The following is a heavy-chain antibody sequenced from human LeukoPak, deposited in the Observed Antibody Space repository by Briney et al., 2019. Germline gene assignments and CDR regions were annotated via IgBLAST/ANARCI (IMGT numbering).Heavy chain of an antibody. V-gene: IGHV3-49*04. CDR3: SRGSIENGSGWHIDY. Sequence: GRSLRLSCTTSGFTFGDFAVAWVRQAPGKGLEWVGFARNRAYGGATEYAASAKGRFTISRDDSRNIAYLQMDGLKTDDTAVYHCSRGSIENGSGWHIDYWGQGTLVTVSS. D-gene: IGHD6-19*01. CDR2: ARNRAYGGAT. CDR1: GFTFGDFA. J-gene: IGHJ4*02.